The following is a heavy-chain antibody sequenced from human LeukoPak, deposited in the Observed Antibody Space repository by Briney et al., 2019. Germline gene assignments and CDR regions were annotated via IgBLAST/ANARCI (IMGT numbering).Heavy chain of an antibody. V-gene: IGHV3-30*06. Sequence: GGSLRLSCAASGFSFSNYAMSWVRQAPGKGLEWVAVISYDGSNKYYADSVKGRFTISRDNSKNTPYLQMNSLRAEDTAVYYCARDAAYYYDSSGYLLGYWGQGTLVTVSS. J-gene: IGHJ4*02. CDR2: ISYDGSNK. D-gene: IGHD3-22*01. CDR3: ARDAAYYYDSSGYLLGY. CDR1: GFSFSNYA.